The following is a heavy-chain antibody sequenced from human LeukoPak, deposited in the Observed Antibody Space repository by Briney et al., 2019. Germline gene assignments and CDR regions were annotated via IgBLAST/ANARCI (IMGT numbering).Heavy chain of an antibody. V-gene: IGHV1-18*01. CDR3: ARGHAGAARSPFDY. Sequence: GASVKVSCKASGYTFTSYGISWVRQALGQGLEWMGWISAYNGNTNYARKLQGRVTMTTDTSTSTAYMELRSLRSDDTAVYYCARGHAGAARSPFDYWGQGTLVTVSS. CDR1: GYTFTSYG. CDR2: ISAYNGNT. J-gene: IGHJ4*02. D-gene: IGHD6-6*01.